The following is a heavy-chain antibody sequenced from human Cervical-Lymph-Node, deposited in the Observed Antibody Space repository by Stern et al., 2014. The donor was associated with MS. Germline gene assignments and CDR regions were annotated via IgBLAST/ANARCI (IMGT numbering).Heavy chain of an antibody. CDR2: IYYTGTT. D-gene: IGHD7-27*01. J-gene: IGHJ4*02. V-gene: IGHV4-59*01. CDR3: ARLHLNWGWYHFDS. CDR1: GGSSSSYY. Sequence: VQLVESGPGLVKPSETLSLTCTVSGGSSSSYYWSWIRQPPGKGPEWIGYIYYTGTTKYNPSLKRRVTMAVDTSKNQFSLKLSSVTAADTAVYYCARLHLNWGWYHFDSWGQGTRVIVSS.